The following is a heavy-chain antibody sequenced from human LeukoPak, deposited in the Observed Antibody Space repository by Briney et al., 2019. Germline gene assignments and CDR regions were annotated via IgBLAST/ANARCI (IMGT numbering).Heavy chain of an antibody. Sequence: ASVKVSCKASGYTFTSYDINWVRQATGQGLVWLGWMNPNSGNTGYAQKLKGRVTMTRSTSTSTAYMELSSLRSEDTAVYYCASNAVLGTYGMDVWGQGTTVTVSS. CDR2: MNPNSGNT. CDR1: GYTFTSYD. D-gene: IGHD3-3*02. V-gene: IGHV1-8*01. J-gene: IGHJ6*02. CDR3: ASNAVLGTYGMDV.